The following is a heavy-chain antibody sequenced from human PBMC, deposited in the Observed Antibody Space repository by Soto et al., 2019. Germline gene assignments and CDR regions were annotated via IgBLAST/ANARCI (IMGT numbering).Heavy chain of an antibody. J-gene: IGHJ6*02. Sequence: QVQLVQSGAEVKPPGASVKVSCKASGYTFTGHYMHWVRQVSGRRLEFLGWLKPDNGGTYYAPKFQGRVTFTGAPSKIIASMEMGGLHSAAPAVYFCARAFCPFGSGSPCPTFGMDVWGQGPTAAVTS. V-gene: IGHV1-2*02. CDR2: LKPDNGGT. D-gene: IGHD3-10*01. CDR3: ARAFCPFGSGSPCPTFGMDV. CDR1: GYTFTGHY.